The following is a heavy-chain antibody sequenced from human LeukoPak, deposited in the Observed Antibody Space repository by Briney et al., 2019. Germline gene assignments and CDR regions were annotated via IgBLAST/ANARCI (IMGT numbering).Heavy chain of an antibody. CDR3: ASTIDKDDFWSGYPLDY. J-gene: IGHJ4*02. D-gene: IGHD3-3*01. Sequence: GGSLRLSCAASGFTFSSYAMSWVRQAPGKGLEWVSAISGSGGSTYYADSVKGRFTISRDNSKNTLYLQMNSLRAEDTAVYYCASTIDKDDFWSGYPLDYWGQGTLVTVSS. CDR2: ISGSGGST. CDR1: GFTFSSYA. V-gene: IGHV3-23*01.